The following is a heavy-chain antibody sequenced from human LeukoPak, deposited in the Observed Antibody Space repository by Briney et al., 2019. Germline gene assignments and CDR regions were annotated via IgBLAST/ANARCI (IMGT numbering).Heavy chain of an antibody. CDR1: GGSISSYY. CDR3: ARSPVVIYNYFDY. V-gene: IGHV4-4*07. CDR2: IYSSGST. D-gene: IGHD2/OR15-2a*01. Sequence: SETLSLTCTVPGGSISSYYWSWIRQPAGQGLEWIGRIYSSGSTNYNPSFESRVTMSVDTSKNQFSLRLSSVTAADTAVYYCARSPVVIYNYFDYWGQGTLGTVSS. J-gene: IGHJ4*02.